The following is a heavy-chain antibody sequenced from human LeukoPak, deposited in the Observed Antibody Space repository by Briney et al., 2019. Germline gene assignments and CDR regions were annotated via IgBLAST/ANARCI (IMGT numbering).Heavy chain of an antibody. CDR1: GGSISSYY. Sequence: ASETLSLTCTVSGGSISSYYWSWIRQPPGKGLEWIGEINHSGSTNYNPSLKSRVTISVDTSKNQFSLKLSSVTAADTAVYYCARRKGYSYGYLAFDIWGQGTMVTVSS. CDR3: ARRKGYSYGYLAFDI. V-gene: IGHV4-34*01. D-gene: IGHD5-18*01. CDR2: INHSGST. J-gene: IGHJ3*02.